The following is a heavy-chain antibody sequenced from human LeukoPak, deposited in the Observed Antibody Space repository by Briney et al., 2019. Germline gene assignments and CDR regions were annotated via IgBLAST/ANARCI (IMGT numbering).Heavy chain of an antibody. CDR3: VRTPPNWGFDY. D-gene: IGHD7-27*01. Sequence: ASVKVSCKASGYTFTTHDINWVRQATGQGLEWLGWVSPNSGDTGYAQKFQGRVTMTSDSSISTAYMELSSLRSEDTAIYYCVRTPPNWGFDYWGQGTLVTVSS. V-gene: IGHV1-8*01. CDR2: VSPNSGDT. CDR1: GYTFTTHD. J-gene: IGHJ4*02.